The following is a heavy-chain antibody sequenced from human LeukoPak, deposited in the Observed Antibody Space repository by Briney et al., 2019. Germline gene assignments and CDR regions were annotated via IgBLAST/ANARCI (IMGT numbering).Heavy chain of an antibody. V-gene: IGHV4-4*07. CDR2: IYTSGST. Sequence: SSETLSLTCTVSGGSISSYYWSWIRQPAGKGLEWIGRIYTSGSTNYNPSLKSRVTISVDTSKNQFSLKVSSVTAADTAVYYCAREGFRWFDPWGQGTLVTVSS. J-gene: IGHJ5*02. CDR3: AREGFRWFDP. CDR1: GGSISSYY.